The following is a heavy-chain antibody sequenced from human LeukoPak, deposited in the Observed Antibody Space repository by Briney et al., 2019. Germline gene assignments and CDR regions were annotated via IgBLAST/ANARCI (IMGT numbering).Heavy chain of an antibody. CDR1: GFTFSSYG. CDR2: ISGSGGST. V-gene: IGHV3-23*01. J-gene: IGHJ4*02. D-gene: IGHD3-22*01. Sequence: TGGSLRLSCAASGFTFSSYGMSWVRQAPGKGLEWVSAISGSGGSTYYADSVKGRFTISRDNSKNTLYLQMNSLRAEDTAVYYCAKLDSSGYYYRDWGQGTLVTVSS. CDR3: AKLDSSGYYYRD.